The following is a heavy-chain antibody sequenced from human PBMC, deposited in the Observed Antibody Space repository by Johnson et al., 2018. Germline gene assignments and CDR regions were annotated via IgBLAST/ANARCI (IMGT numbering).Heavy chain of an antibody. CDR2: IKSKTDGGSA. D-gene: IGHD3-22*01. Sequence: VQLVQSGGGLVKPGGSLRLSCAASGFSFTTAWMNWVRQAPGKGLEWVGRIKSKTDGGSADCAAPVKGRFTIQRDDSKNMLYLQMSSLKTEDTAVYFFTTVKDYYESTGYYLFDIWGQGTMVTVFS. J-gene: IGHJ3*02. CDR1: GFSFTTAW. V-gene: IGHV3-15*07. CDR3: TTVKDYYESTGYYLFDI.